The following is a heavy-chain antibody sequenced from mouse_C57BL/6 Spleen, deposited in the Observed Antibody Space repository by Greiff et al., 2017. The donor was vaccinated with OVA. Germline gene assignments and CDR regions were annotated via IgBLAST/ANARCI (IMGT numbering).Heavy chain of an antibody. CDR2: IDPSDSYT. CDR3: ASPPITTVVAHWYFDV. V-gene: IGHV1-59*01. J-gene: IGHJ1*03. D-gene: IGHD1-1*01. Sequence: QVQLQQPGAELVRPGTSVKLSCKASGYTFTSYWMHWVKQRPGQGLEWIGVIDPSDSYTNYNQKFKGKATLTVDTSSSTAYMQLSSLTSEDSAVYYCASPPITTVVAHWYFDVWGTGTTVTVSS. CDR1: GYTFTSYW.